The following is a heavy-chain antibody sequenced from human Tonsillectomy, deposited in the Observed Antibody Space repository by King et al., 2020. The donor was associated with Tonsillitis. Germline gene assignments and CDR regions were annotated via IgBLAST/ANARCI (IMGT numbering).Heavy chain of an antibody. CDR2: IYYSGGT. J-gene: IGHJ4*02. CDR3: ASYHCSGTTCYWGY. D-gene: IGHD2-2*01. CDR1: GGSISSGGYY. Sequence: VQLQESGPGLVKPSQTLSLTCSVSGGSISSGGYYWSWIRQHPGKGLEWIGYIYYSGGTYYNPPLKSRVTMSVDTSKNQFSLSLTSVTAADTAVYFCASYHCSGTTCYWGYWGQGTLVTVSS. V-gene: IGHV4-31*03.